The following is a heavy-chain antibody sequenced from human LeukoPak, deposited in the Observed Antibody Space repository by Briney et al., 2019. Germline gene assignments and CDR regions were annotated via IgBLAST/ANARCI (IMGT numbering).Heavy chain of an antibody. D-gene: IGHD2-2*01. Sequence: SETLSLTCAVYGGSFSGYYWSWIRQPPGKGLEWIGEINHSGSTNYNPSLKSRVTISVDTSKNQFSLKLSSVTAADTAVYYCARGRSTSCLDYWGQGPLVTVPS. CDR3: ARGRSTSCLDY. CDR1: GGSFSGYY. J-gene: IGHJ4*02. V-gene: IGHV4-34*01. CDR2: INHSGST.